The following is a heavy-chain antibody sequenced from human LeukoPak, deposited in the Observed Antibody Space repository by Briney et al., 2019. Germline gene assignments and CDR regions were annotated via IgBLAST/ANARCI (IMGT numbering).Heavy chain of an antibody. Sequence: PGGSLRLSCAASGFTFSRYTMNWIRQTPGKELQWVASISSSSTYRHYAESVKGRFTISRDNAKDSLYLQMSSLRADDTAIYYCARDIHGDWGHGTLVTVSS. D-gene: IGHD2-21*01. J-gene: IGHJ4*01. CDR1: GFTFSRYT. CDR2: ISSSSTYR. V-gene: IGHV3-21*01. CDR3: ARDIHGD.